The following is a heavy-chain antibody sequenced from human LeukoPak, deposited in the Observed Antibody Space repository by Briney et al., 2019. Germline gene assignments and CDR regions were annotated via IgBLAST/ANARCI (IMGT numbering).Heavy chain of an antibody. Sequence: GGSLRLSCAASGFTFSSYVMSWVRQGPGKGLEWVSTITSGGSTYYADSVKGRFTISRDNSKNMLHLQMKSLRAEDTAVYYCATRGTTATKYFEHWGQGTLVTVSS. D-gene: IGHD1-1*01. V-gene: IGHV3-23*01. J-gene: IGHJ4*02. CDR1: GFTFSSYV. CDR2: ITSGGST. CDR3: ATRGTTATKYFEH.